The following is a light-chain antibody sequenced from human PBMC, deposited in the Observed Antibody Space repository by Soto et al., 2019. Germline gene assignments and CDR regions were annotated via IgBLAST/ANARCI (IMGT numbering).Light chain of an antibody. V-gene: IGKV3D-15*01. CDR3: QQYNKWPLIT. J-gene: IGKJ5*01. Sequence: EIVMTQSPATPSVSPGETATVSCRASQSISIGLAWYRQKPGQAPRLLIYGASTRATGTPARFSGSGSGTEFTLTISSLQSEDFALYYCQQYNKWPLITFGQGTRLEIK. CDR2: GAS. CDR1: QSISIG.